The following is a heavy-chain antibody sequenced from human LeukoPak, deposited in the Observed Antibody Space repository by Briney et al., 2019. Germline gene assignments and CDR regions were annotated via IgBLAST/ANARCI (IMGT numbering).Heavy chain of an antibody. D-gene: IGHD1-26*01. J-gene: IGHJ5*02. Sequence: PGGSLRLSCAASGFTFSSYAMSWVRQAPGKGLEWVSAISGSGGSTYYADSVKGRFTISRDNSKNTLYLQMNSLRAEDTAVYYCAKVVGATTSSNWFDPWGQGTLVTVSS. CDR2: ISGSGGST. CDR1: GFTFSSYA. V-gene: IGHV3-23*01. CDR3: AKVVGATTSSNWFDP.